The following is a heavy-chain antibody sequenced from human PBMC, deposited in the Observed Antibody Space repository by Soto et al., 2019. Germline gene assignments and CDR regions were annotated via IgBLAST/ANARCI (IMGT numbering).Heavy chain of an antibody. CDR1: GFTFSSYS. J-gene: IGHJ4*02. CDR3: ARLYYDSSGYYPPDY. Sequence: PGGSLRLSCTASGFTFSSYSRNWVRQAPGKGLEWVSSISSSSSYIYYADSVKGRFTISRDNAKNSLYLQMNSLRAEDTAVYYCARLYYDSSGYYPPDYWGQGTLVTVSS. CDR2: ISSSSSYI. D-gene: IGHD3-22*01. V-gene: IGHV3-21*01.